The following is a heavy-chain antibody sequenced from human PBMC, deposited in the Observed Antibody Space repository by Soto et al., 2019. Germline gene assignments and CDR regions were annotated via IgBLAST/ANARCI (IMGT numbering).Heavy chain of an antibody. CDR2: INHSGST. V-gene: IGHV4-34*01. Sequence: PSETLSLTCAVYGGSFSGYYWSWIRQPPGKGLEWIGEINHSGSTNYNPSLKSRVTISVDTSKNQFSLKLSSVTAADTAVYYCARVTPDIVATTLFDYWGQGTLVTAPQ. D-gene: IGHD5-12*01. CDR3: ARVTPDIVATTLFDY. CDR1: GGSFSGYY. J-gene: IGHJ4*02.